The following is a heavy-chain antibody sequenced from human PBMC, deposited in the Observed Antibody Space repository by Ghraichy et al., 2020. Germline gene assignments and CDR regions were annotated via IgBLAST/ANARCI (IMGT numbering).Heavy chain of an antibody. CDR3: AREHSSTWFLFDY. D-gene: IGHD6-13*01. V-gene: IGHV3-23*01. CDR1: GFTFGSYA. CDR2: ISAGAGTNT. J-gene: IGHJ4*02. Sequence: LSLTYAASGFTFGSYAMGWVRQAPGKGLEWVATISAGAGTNTLFAGSVEGRFTIPRDTSQNTLYLQMNSLTAGDTAVYYCAREHSSTWFLFDYWGQGTRVTVSS.